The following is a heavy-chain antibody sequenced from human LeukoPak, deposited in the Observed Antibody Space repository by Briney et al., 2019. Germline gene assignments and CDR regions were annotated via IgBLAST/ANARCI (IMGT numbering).Heavy chain of an antibody. Sequence: SETLSLTCTVSGGSISSYYWSWIRQPAGKGLEWIGRIYTSGSTNYNPSLKSRVTISVDTSKDQFSLKLSSVTAADTAVYYCARERYSGYDPKYYYYYMDVWGKGTTVTVSS. CDR2: IYTSGST. J-gene: IGHJ6*03. D-gene: IGHD5-12*01. CDR3: ARERYSGYDPKYYYYYMDV. CDR1: GGSISSYY. V-gene: IGHV4-4*07.